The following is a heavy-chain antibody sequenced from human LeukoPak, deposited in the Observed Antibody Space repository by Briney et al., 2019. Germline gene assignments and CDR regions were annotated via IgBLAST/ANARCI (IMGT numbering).Heavy chain of an antibody. D-gene: IGHD4-23*01. CDR1: GGSISSYQ. CDR2: IYYSGSA. Sequence: SQTLSLTCTVSGGSISSYQWSWIRQPPGKGLEWIGNIYYSGSANYNRSLKSRVTISVDTSKNQFSLKLSPVTAADTAVYYCARVGVDYSGNIIKYFFDYWGQGTLVTVSS. CDR3: ARVGVDYSGNIIKYFFDY. V-gene: IGHV4-59*01. J-gene: IGHJ4*02.